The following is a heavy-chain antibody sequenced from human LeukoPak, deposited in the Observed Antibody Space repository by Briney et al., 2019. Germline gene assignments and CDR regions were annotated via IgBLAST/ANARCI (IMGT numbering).Heavy chain of an antibody. J-gene: IGHJ4*02. V-gene: IGHV3-30*04. D-gene: IGHD6-13*01. CDR2: ISYDGSNK. Sequence: PGGSLRLSCAASGFTFSSYAMHWVRQAPGKGLEWVAVISYDGSNKYYADSVKGRFTISRDNSKNTLYLQMNSLRAEDTAVYYCASYSSSWPYYFDYWGQGTLVTVSS. CDR3: ASYSSSWPYYFDY. CDR1: GFTFSSYA.